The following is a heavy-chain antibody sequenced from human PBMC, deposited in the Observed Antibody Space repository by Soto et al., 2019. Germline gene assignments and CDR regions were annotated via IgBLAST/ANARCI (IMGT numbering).Heavy chain of an antibody. V-gene: IGHV4-4*02. CDR1: GGSIRSSNW. CDR2: IYHSGST. CDR3: AKDIYYFDY. J-gene: IGHJ4*02. Sequence: QVQLQESGPGLVKPSGTPSLTCAVSGGSIRSSNWWSWVRQPPGKGLEWIGEIYHSGSTNYNPSLESRVTISVDKSKNQFSLKLSSMTAADTAVYYCAKDIYYFDYWGQGTLVTVSS. D-gene: IGHD2-21*01.